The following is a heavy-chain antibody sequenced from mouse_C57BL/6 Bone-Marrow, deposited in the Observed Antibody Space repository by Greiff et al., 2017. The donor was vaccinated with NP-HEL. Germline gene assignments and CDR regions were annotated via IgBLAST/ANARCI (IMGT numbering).Heavy chain of an antibody. D-gene: IGHD1-1*01. J-gene: IGHJ4*01. Sequence: QVQLKQPGAELVKPGASVKMSCKASGYTFTSYWITWVKQRPGQGLEWIGDIYPGSGSTNYNEQFKSKATLTVDPSSTPAYMKLSSLTSEDSAVYYCARDYGSSYYAMDYWGQGTSVTVSS. CDR2: IYPGSGST. V-gene: IGHV1-55*01. CDR1: GYTFTSYW. CDR3: ARDYGSSYYAMDY.